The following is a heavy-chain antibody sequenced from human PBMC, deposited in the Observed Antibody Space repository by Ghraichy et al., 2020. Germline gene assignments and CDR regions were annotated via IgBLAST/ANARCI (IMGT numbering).Heavy chain of an antibody. CDR2: ITGSSRFK. CDR1: GFTLSSYS. CDR3: ARGSTVVRFYYYDGMDV. Sequence: GGSLRLSCVGSGFTLSSYSMNWVRQAPGKGMEWVSYITGSSRFKSYADSVKGRFTVSRDNAQNSVYLQLKSLRDEDTAVYYCARGSTVVRFYYYDGMDVWGQGTTVTVSS. D-gene: IGHD4-23*01. V-gene: IGHV3-48*02. J-gene: IGHJ6*02.